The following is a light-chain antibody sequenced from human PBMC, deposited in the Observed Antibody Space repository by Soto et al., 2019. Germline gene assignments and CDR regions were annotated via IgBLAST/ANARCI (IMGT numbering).Light chain of an antibody. CDR2: DVS. J-gene: IGLJ2*01. CDR3: SSYTSSTTVV. V-gene: IGLV2-14*01. Sequence: QSALTQPASVSGSPGRSITISCTGTSSDVGGYNYVSWYQQHPGKAPKLMIYDVSNRPSGVSNRFSGSKSGNTASLTISGLQAEDVADFYCSSYTSSTTVVFGGGTKVTVL. CDR1: SSDVGGYNY.